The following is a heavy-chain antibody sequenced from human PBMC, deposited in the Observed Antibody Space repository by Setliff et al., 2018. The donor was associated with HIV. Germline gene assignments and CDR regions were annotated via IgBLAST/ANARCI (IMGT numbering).Heavy chain of an antibody. J-gene: IGHJ3*02. V-gene: IGHV4-39*07. D-gene: IGHD6-6*01. CDR2: IYYSGST. CDR1: GGSISSSSYY. Sequence: SETLSLTCTVSGGSISSSSYYWGWIRQPPGKGLEWIGSIYYSGSTYYNPSLKSRVTISVDTSKNKFSLKMRSVTAADTAVYYCARVPPEYSSSSQAFDIWGQGTKVTVSS. CDR3: ARVPPEYSSSSQAFDI.